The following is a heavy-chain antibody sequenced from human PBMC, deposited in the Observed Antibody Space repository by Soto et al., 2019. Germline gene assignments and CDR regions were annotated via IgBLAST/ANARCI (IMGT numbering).Heavy chain of an antibody. Sequence: GASVKVSCKVSGYTLTELSMHWVRQAPGKGLEWMGGFDPEDGETIYAQKFQGRVTMTEDTSTDTAYMELSSLRSEDTAVYYCATTSNPSELRFLESYYMDVWGQGTMVTVSS. J-gene: IGHJ6*03. D-gene: IGHD3-3*01. CDR2: FDPEDGET. CDR1: GYTLTELS. V-gene: IGHV1-24*01. CDR3: ATTSNPSELRFLESYYMDV.